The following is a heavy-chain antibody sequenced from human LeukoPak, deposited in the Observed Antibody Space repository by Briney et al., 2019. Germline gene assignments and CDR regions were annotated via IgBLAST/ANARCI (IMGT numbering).Heavy chain of an antibody. CDR2: IIPILGIA. J-gene: IGHJ4*02. CDR3: ARVGPNTTVGLFY. Sequence: SVKVSCXASGGTFSSYTISWVRQAPGQGLEWMGRIIPILGIANYAQKFQGRVTITADKSTSTAYMELSSLRSEDTAVYYCARVGPNTTVGLFYWGQGTLVTVSS. D-gene: IGHD4-23*01. CDR1: GGTFSSYT. V-gene: IGHV1-69*02.